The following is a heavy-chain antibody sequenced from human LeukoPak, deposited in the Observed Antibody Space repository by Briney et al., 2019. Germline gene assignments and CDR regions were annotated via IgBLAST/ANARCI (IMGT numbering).Heavy chain of an antibody. CDR3: AKGLSSGYYTTFDY. D-gene: IGHD3-22*01. CDR1: GFTFSYYH. V-gene: IGHV3-48*04. Sequence: GGSLRLSCAASGFTFSYYHMNWVRQAPGKGLEWVSYISDSSSTIYYADSVKGRFTISRDNAKNSLYLQMNSLRAEDTALYYCAKGLSSGYYTTFDYWGQGTLVTVSS. CDR2: ISDSSSTI. J-gene: IGHJ4*02.